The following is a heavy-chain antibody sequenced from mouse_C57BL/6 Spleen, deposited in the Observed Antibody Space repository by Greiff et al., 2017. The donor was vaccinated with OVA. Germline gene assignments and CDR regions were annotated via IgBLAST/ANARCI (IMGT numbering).Heavy chain of an antibody. CDR1: GYTFTSYW. D-gene: IGHD1-1*01. Sequence: VQLQQSGTELVKPGASVKLSCKASGYTFTSYWMHWVKQRPGQGLEWIGNINPSNGGTNYNEKFKSKATLTVDKSSSTAYMQLSSLTSEDSAVYYWARSREGSGPAWFAGWGQGTLGTVSA. CDR3: ARSREGSGPAWFAG. V-gene: IGHV1-53*01. CDR2: INPSNGGT. J-gene: IGHJ3*01.